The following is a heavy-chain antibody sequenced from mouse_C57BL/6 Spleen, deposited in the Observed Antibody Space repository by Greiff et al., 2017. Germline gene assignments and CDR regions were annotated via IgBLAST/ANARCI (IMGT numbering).Heavy chain of an antibody. Sequence: QVQLQQPGAELVKPGASVKLSCKASGYTFTSYWMQWVKQRPGQGLEWIGEIDPSDSYTNYNQKFKGKATLTVDTSSSTAYMQISSLASEDSAVYYCARGGIYYGNYDWGQGTLVTVSA. D-gene: IGHD2-1*01. CDR3: ARGGIYYGNYD. CDR1: GYTFTSYW. CDR2: IDPSDSYT. J-gene: IGHJ3*01. V-gene: IGHV1-50*01.